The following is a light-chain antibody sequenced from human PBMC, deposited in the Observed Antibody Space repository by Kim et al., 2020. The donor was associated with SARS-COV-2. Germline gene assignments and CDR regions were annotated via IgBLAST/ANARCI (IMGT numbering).Light chain of an antibody. CDR3: QAYDSNLSGSV. J-gene: IGLJ2*01. CDR1: FSNIGAGDD. V-gene: IGLV1-40*01. Sequence: GVTIPGTGTFSNIGAGDDVHWYQKLPGGAPKLLIRSNTDRPSGVPDRFSGSKSGPSASLTITGLQAEDEADYYCQAYDSNLSGSVFGGGTQLTVL. CDR2: SNT.